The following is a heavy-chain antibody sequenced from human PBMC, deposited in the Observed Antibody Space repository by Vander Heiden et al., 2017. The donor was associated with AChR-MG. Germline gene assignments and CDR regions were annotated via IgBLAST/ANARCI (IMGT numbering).Heavy chain of an antibody. CDR1: GFTFSSYW. Sequence: EVQLEESGGGLVQPGGSLRLSWAASGFTFSSYWMSWVRQAPGKGLEWVANIKQEGSEKYYVDSVKGRFTISRDNAKNSLYLQMKSLRAEDTAVYYCAREGWSGPHPYYYYGMVGWGHRTTVPGSS. V-gene: IGHV3-7*01. D-gene: IGHD3-3*01. CDR2: IKQEGSEK. CDR3: AREGWSGPHPYYYYGMVG. J-gene: IGHJ6*01.